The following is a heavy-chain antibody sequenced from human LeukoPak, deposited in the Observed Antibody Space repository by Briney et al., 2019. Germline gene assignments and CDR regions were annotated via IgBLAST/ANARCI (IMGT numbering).Heavy chain of an antibody. CDR3: ARVLVAAAGTRRGWFDP. J-gene: IGHJ5*02. CDR1: GGSFSGYY. D-gene: IGHD6-13*01. CDR2: INHSGST. Sequence: PSETLSLTCAVYGGSFSGYYWSWIRQPPGKGLEWIGEINHSGSTNYNPSLKSRVTISVDTSKNQFSLKLGSVTAADTAVYYCARVLVAAAGTRRGWFDPWGQGTLVTVSS. V-gene: IGHV4-34*01.